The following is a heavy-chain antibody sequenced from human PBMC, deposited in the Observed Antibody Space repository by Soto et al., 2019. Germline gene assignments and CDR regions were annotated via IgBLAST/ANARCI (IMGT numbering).Heavy chain of an antibody. D-gene: IGHD6-13*01. V-gene: IGHV3-23*01. CDR2: LSAFDNT. Sequence: EVQLLESGGGLVQPGGSLRLSCAASVFTFSRRAMSWVRQAPGKGLEWVSTLSAFDNTYYADSVKGRFIISRDISKNTLSLQMNSLRVDDTAVYYCAKDPRAYSTNMGHYFDYWGQGSLVTVSS. J-gene: IGHJ4*02. CDR3: AKDPRAYSTNMGHYFDY. CDR1: VFTFSRRA.